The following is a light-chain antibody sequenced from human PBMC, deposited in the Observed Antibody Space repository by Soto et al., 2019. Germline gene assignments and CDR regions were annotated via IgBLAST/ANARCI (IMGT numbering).Light chain of an antibody. CDR3: QRYNSAPQT. CDR1: QGIGNY. V-gene: IGKV1-27*01. CDR2: AVS. Sequence: DIQMTQSPSSLSASVGDRVTITCRASQGIGNYLAWYQQKPGRVPRLLTYAVSTLQSGVPSRFTGSGSGTDFTLTISSLQPEDVATYYCQRYNSAPQTFGQGTKVEIK. J-gene: IGKJ1*01.